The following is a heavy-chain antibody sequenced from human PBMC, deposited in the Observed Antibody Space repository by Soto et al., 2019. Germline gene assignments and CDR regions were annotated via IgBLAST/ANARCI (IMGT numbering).Heavy chain of an antibody. D-gene: IGHD3-3*01. CDR1: GFTFDDYA. J-gene: IGHJ6*02. Sequence: VGSLRLSCAASGFTFDDYAMHWVRQAPGKGLEWVSLISWDGSNTCYADSVKGRSNISRDNSKNSLYLQMNSLRPEDTALYYCAKAQRGRKRPFFGQARPYDPYSAMDIWGQGTTVTVSS. V-gene: IGHV3-43D*04. CDR3: AKAQRGRKRPFFGQARPYDPYSAMDI. CDR2: ISWDGSNT.